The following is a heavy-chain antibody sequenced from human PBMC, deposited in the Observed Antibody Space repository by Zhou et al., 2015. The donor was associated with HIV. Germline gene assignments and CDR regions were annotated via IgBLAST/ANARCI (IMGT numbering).Heavy chain of an antibody. CDR1: GYTFSSYG. CDR2: ISVYNGNT. J-gene: IGHJ3*02. V-gene: IGHV1-18*01. Sequence: QVNLAQSGAEVKKPGASVKVSCKASGYTFSSYGISWVRQAPGQGLEWMGWISVYNGNTNYAQRLQDRVTMTTDTSTRTAYLELRSLKSDDTAVYYCARDDYGGKGPFDIWGQGTMVTVSS. CDR3: ARDDYGGKGPFDI. D-gene: IGHD4-23*01.